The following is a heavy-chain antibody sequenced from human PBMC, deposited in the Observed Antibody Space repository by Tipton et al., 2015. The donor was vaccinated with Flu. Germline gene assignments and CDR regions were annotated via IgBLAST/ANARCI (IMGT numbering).Heavy chain of an antibody. CDR2: INHSGST. J-gene: IGHJ3*02. CDR1: GGSFSGYY. V-gene: IGHV4-34*01. CDR3: ARRPPYSDGSRGEAFDI. Sequence: TLSLTCPVYGGSFSGYYWSWIRQPPGKGLEWIGEINHSGSTNYNPSLKSRVTISVDTSKNQFSLKLSSVTAADTAVYYCARRPPYSDGSRGEAFDIWGQGTMVTVSS. D-gene: IGHD5-18*01.